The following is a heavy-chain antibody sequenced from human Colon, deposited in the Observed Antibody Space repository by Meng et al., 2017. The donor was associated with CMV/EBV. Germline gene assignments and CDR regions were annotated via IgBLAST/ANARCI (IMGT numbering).Heavy chain of an antibody. CDR2: ISAYNGNT. CDR3: ARSLHDFWTGYYALVEY. Sequence: ASVKVSCKASGYTFTSYGISWVRQAPGQGLEWMGWISAYNGNTNYAQKLQGRVTMTTDTSTSTAYMELRSLRSDDTAVYYCARSLHDFWTGYYALVEYWGQGTLVTVSS. CDR1: GYTFTSYG. D-gene: IGHD3/OR15-3a*01. V-gene: IGHV1-18*01. J-gene: IGHJ4*02.